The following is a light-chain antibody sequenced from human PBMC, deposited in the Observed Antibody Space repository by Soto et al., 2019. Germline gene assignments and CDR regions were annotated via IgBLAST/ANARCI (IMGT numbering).Light chain of an antibody. CDR1: SSNIGSNH. J-gene: IGLJ3*02. Sequence: QSVLTQPPSASEPPGQRVTISCSGTSSNIGSNHVSWYQHLPGTAPKLLIYKNNQRPSGVPDRFSGSKSGTSASLAISGLRSQDEADYYCAAWDDGLSGPVFGGGTKLTVL. CDR3: AAWDDGLSGPV. CDR2: KNN. V-gene: IGLV1-47*01.